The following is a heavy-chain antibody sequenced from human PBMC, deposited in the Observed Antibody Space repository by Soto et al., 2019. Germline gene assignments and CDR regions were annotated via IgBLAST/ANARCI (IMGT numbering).Heavy chain of an antibody. CDR2: ISAFNAKT. CDR3: ARDAIAGAGAFDY. Sequence: QVQLVQSGAEVKKPGASVKVSCTASGYTYFSYGISWVRQAPGQGLEWLGWISAFNAKTNYAPKFQARVTLTTDASTSTAYMELRGLRSDDTAVYFCARDAIAGAGAFDYWGLGALVIVSS. CDR1: GYTYFSYG. J-gene: IGHJ4*02. D-gene: IGHD6-19*01. V-gene: IGHV1-18*04.